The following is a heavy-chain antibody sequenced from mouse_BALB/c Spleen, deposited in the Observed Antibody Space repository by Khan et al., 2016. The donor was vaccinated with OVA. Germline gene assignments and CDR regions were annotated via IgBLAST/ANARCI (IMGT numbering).Heavy chain of an antibody. CDR2: ISYSGNI. CDR1: GYSITSEYT. D-gene: IGHD2-4*01. V-gene: IGHV3-2*02. CDR3: ARKDYYDYDPFPY. J-gene: IGHJ3*01. Sequence: EVQLQESGPGLVKPSQSLSLTCTVTGYSITSEYTWNWIRQFPGNTLEWMGFISYSGNIRYNPSLKSRISITRDTSRNQFFLQLNSVTSDDTATSFCARKDYYDYDPFPYWGQGTLVTVSA.